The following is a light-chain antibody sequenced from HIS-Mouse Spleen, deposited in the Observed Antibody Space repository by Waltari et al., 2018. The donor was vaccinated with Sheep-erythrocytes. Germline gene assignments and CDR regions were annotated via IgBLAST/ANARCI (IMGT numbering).Light chain of an antibody. CDR3: CSYAGSYTWV. Sequence: QSALTQPRSVSGSPGQSVTISCTGTSSDVGCYNYVSWYQQPPGKAPTPMVYDVSKRPSGVPDRFSGSKSGNTASLTISGLQAEDEADYYCCSYAGSYTWVFGGGTKLTVL. CDR1: SSDVGCYNY. CDR2: DVS. V-gene: IGLV2-11*01. J-gene: IGLJ3*02.